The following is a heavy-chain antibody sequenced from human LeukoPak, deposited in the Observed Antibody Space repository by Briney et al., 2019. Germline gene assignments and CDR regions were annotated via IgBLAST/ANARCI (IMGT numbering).Heavy chain of an antibody. V-gene: IGHV3-23*01. CDR3: ANGYYYDSSGYLLGVVFDY. CDR2: ISGSGGST. D-gene: IGHD3-22*01. J-gene: IGHJ4*02. Sequence: PGGSLRLSCAASGFTLSSYAMSWVRQAPGKGLEWVSAISGSGGSTYYADSVKGRFTISRDNSKNTLYLQMNSLRAEDTAVCYCANGYYYDSSGYLLGVVFDYWGQRTLVTVSS. CDR1: GFTLSSYA.